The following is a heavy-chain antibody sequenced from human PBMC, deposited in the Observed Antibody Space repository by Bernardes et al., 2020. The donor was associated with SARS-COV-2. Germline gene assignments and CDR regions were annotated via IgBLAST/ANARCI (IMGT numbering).Heavy chain of an antibody. CDR3: ASGSLGGATRDYYYGMDV. Sequence: SLRLSCSASGFTLDDYAMHWVRQAPGKGLEWVSGISWNSGSIGYADSVKGRFTISRDNAKNSLYLQMNSLRAEDTALYYCASGSLGGATRDYYYGMDVWGQGTTVTVSS. D-gene: IGHD1-26*01. J-gene: IGHJ6*02. CDR1: GFTLDDYA. CDR2: ISWNSGSI. V-gene: IGHV3-9*01.